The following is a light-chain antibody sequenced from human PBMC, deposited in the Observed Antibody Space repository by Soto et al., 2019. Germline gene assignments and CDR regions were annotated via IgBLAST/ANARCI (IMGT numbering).Light chain of an antibody. Sequence: QSVLTQPPSVSGAPGQRVTISCTGSSSNIGAGYDVHWYQQLPGTAPKLLIYGNSNRPSGVPDRFSGSKSGTSASLAITGLQAEDEAGYYCRSYDSSLGGSVFGGGTKLTVL. CDR3: RSYDSSLGGSV. V-gene: IGLV1-40*01. J-gene: IGLJ2*01. CDR2: GNS. CDR1: SSNIGAGYD.